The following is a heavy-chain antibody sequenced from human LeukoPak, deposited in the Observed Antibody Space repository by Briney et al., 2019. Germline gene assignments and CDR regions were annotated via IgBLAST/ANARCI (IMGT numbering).Heavy chain of an antibody. CDR1: GGYISTYY. CDR2: ISYSGST. J-gene: IGHJ3*02. CDR3: ARASSAWPHAFDI. Sequence: PSETLSLTCTVSGGYISTYYWGGVRQPPGKGLEWIGYISYSGSTTYHPSLNSRVTISLDTSKNQFSLMVTSVTAADTAVYFCARASSAWPHAFDIWGRGTMVTVSS. D-gene: IGHD6-19*01. V-gene: IGHV4-59*01.